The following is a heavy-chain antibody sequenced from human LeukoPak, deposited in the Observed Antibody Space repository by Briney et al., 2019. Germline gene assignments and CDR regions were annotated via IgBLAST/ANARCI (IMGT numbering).Heavy chain of an antibody. CDR1: GGSISSYY. CDR3: ARSPYSSSWYPFSP. V-gene: IGHV4-4*07. J-gene: IGHJ5*02. CDR2: IYTSGST. D-gene: IGHD6-13*01. Sequence: SETLSLTCTVSGGSISSYYWSWIRQVAGKGLEWIGRIYTSGSTNYNPSLKSRVTMSVDTSKNQFSLKLTSVTAADTAVYYCARSPYSSSWYPFSPWGQGTLVTVSS.